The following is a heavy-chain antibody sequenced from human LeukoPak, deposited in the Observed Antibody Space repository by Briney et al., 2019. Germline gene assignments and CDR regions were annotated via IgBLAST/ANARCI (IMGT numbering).Heavy chain of an antibody. J-gene: IGHJ6*02. D-gene: IGHD5-12*01. CDR2: IKQDGSEK. CDR3: ARDRVVATSTLHRYYYYGMDV. V-gene: IGHV3-7*01. CDR1: GFTFSSYW. Sequence: PGGSLRLSCAASGFTFSSYWMSWVRQAPGKGLEWVANIKQDGSEKYYVDSVKGRFTISRDNAKNSLYLQMNSLRAEDTAVYYCARDRVVATSTLHRYYYYGMDVWGQGTTVTVSS.